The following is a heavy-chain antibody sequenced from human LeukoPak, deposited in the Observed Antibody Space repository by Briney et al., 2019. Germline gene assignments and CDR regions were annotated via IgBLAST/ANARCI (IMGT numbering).Heavy chain of an antibody. J-gene: IGHJ4*02. CDR1: GFSFSSFW. CDR3: ARDPVEWELLLDY. Sequence: GGSLRLSCAASGFSFSSFWMGWARQTPGKRPEWVANMNIDGSEKYYADSVKGRFSISRDNARNSVYLQMNSPRVEDTAVYYCARDPVEWELLLDYWGQGTLVTVSS. CDR2: MNIDGSEK. D-gene: IGHD1-26*01. V-gene: IGHV3-7*01.